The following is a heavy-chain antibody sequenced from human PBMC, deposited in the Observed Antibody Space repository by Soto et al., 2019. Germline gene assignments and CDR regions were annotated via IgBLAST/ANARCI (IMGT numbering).Heavy chain of an antibody. V-gene: IGHV3-30*02. CDR1: GFTFSSYG. CDR3: AKYTRRTYDYSNSYYYSYGMDV. J-gene: IGHJ6*02. D-gene: IGHD4-4*01. CDR2: IWYDGSNK. Sequence: PGGSLRLSCAASGFTFSSYGMHWVRKAPGKGLEWVAVIWYDGSNKYYADSVKGRFTISRDNSKNTLYLQMNSLRAEDTAVYYCAKYTRRTYDYSNSYYYSYGMDVWGQGTTVTVSS.